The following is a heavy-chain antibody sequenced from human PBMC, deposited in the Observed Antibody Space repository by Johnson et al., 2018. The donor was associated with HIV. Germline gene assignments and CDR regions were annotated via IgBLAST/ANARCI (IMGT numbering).Heavy chain of an antibody. V-gene: IGHV3-66*02. CDR2: IFSVGDV. D-gene: IGHD1-26*01. CDR3: AKGRLVGATTYDAFDI. J-gene: IGHJ3*02. CDR1: GITVGTNY. Sequence: EVQLVESGGGLVQPGGSLRLSCAASGITVGTNYMSWVRQAPGKGLEWVSVIFSVGDVYYADSVKGRFTISRDNSKNMVYLQMNSLRAEDTAVYYCAKGRLVGATTYDAFDIWGQGTMVTVSS.